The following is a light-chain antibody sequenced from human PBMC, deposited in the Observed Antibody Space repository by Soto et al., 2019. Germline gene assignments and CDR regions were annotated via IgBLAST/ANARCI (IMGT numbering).Light chain of an antibody. Sequence: EFVLTQSPGTLSLSPGERATLCCRASQTVRNNYLAWYQQKPGQAPRLLIYDASSRATGIPDRFSGGGSGTDFTLTISRLEHEDFAVYYCQQFSSYPLTFGGGTKVDI. V-gene: IGKV3-20*01. J-gene: IGKJ4*01. CDR1: QTVRNNY. CDR3: QQFSSYPLT. CDR2: DAS.